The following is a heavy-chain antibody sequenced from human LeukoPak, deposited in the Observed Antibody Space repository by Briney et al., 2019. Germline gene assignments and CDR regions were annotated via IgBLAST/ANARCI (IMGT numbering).Heavy chain of an antibody. J-gene: IGHJ6*02. CDR2: IYSGGST. CDR3: ARSSGYDSSYGMDV. Sequence: GGSLRLSCAASGFTVSSNYMSWVRQAPGKGLEWVSVIYSGGSTYYAGSVKGRFTISRHNSKNTLYLQMNSLRAEDTAVYYCARSSGYDSSYGMDVWGQGTTVTVSS. V-gene: IGHV3-53*04. CDR1: GFTVSSNY. D-gene: IGHD5-12*01.